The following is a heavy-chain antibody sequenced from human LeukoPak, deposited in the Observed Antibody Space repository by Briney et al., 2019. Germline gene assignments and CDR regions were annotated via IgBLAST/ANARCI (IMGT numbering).Heavy chain of an antibody. V-gene: IGHV3-33*06. CDR1: GFTFSSYA. CDR2: IWYDGSNK. J-gene: IGHJ2*01. CDR3: AKGGDILTGSYLYWYFDL. Sequence: GGSLRLSCAASGFTFSSYAMSGVRQAPGKGLEWVAVIWYDGSNKYYADSVKGRFTISRDNSKNTLYLQMNSLRPEDTAVYYCAKGGDILTGSYLYWYFDLSGRGTLVTVSS. D-gene: IGHD3-9*01.